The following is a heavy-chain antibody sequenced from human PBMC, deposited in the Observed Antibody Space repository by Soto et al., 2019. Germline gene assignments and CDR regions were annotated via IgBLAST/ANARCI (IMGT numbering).Heavy chain of an antibody. D-gene: IGHD3-22*01. Sequence: GGSLRLSCAASGFTFSSYAMSWVRQAPGKGLEWVSAISGSGGSTYYADSVKGRFTISRDNSKNTLYLQMNSLRAEDTAVYYCAKDRVNYYDSSGTFDYWGQGTLVTVSS. V-gene: IGHV3-23*01. CDR3: AKDRVNYYDSSGTFDY. CDR2: ISGSGGST. J-gene: IGHJ4*02. CDR1: GFTFSSYA.